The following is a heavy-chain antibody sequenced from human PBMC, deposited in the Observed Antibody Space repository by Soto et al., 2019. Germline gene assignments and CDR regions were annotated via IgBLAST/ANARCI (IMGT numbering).Heavy chain of an antibody. CDR3: ARDGQQLASRGYYYYGMDV. Sequence: GGSLRLSCAASGFTFSSYSMNWVRQAPGKGLEWVSYISSSSSTIYYADSVKGRFTISRDNAKNSLYLQMNSLRAEDTAVYYWARDGQQLASRGYYYYGMDVWGQGTTVTVSS. V-gene: IGHV3-48*04. CDR1: GFTFSSYS. D-gene: IGHD6-13*01. CDR2: ISSSSSTI. J-gene: IGHJ6*02.